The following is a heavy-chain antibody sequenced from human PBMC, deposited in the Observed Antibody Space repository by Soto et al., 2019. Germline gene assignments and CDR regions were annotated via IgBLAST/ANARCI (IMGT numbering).Heavy chain of an antibody. CDR3: ARDGLFDDSSGYYFDY. CDR1: GGTFSSYT. V-gene: IGHV1-69*04. J-gene: IGHJ4*02. D-gene: IGHD3-22*01. CDR2: IIPILGIA. Sequence: GASVKVSCKASGGTFSSYTISWVRQAPGQGLEWMGRIIPILGIANYAQKFQGRVTITADKSTSTAYMELSSLRSEDTAVYYCARDGLFDDSSGYYFDYWGRGTLVTVSS.